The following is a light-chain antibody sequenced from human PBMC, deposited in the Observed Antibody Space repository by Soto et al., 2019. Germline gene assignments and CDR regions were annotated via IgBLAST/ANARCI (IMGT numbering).Light chain of an antibody. CDR3: QQYNNWPFA. V-gene: IGKV3-15*01. J-gene: IGKJ2*01. CDR1: QSVSSN. CDR2: GAS. Sequence: EIVMTHSPATLSVSPGERATLSCRASQSVSSNLAWYQQKPGQAPRLLIYGASTRATGFPARFSGSGSGTEFTLTISSLQSEDFAVYYCQQYNNWPFACGQGTKLEI.